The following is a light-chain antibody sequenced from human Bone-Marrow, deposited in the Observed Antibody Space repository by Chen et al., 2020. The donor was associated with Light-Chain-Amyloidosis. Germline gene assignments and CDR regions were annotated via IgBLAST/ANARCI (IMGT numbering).Light chain of an antibody. Sequence: EIVLTQSPGTLSFSPGEGANLSCRASQTISSTYLTWYQQKFGQAPRLLIYGSSSRATGIPDRFTGSGSGTDFTLTINRLEPEDFAMYYCQQYGTSPLTFGGGTKVEIK. J-gene: IGKJ4*01. CDR1: QTISSTY. CDR2: GSS. V-gene: IGKV3-20*01. CDR3: QQYGTSPLT.